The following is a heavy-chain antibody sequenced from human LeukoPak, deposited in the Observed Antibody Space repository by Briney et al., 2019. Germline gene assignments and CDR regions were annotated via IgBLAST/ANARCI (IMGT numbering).Heavy chain of an antibody. V-gene: IGHV1-69*01. CDR2: IIPIFGTA. CDR3: ARGYYYGSGSYYKENYYYMDV. J-gene: IGHJ6*03. CDR1: GGTFSSYA. D-gene: IGHD3-10*01. Sequence: ASVKVSCKASGGTFSSYAISWVRQAPGQGLEWMGGIIPIFGTATYAQKFQGRVTITADESTSTAYMELSSLRSEDTAVYYCARGYYYGSGSYYKENYYYMDVWGKGTTVTISS.